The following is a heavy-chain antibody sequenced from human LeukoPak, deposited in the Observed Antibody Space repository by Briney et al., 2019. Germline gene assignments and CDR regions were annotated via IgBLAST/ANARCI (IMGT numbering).Heavy chain of an antibody. D-gene: IGHD3-10*01. CDR1: GLTFRSYW. J-gene: IGHJ5*02. CDR3: ARRFTMLNRFDP. V-gene: IGHV3-7*01. Sequence: LAGGSLRLSCAASGLTFRSYWMSWVRQAPGKGLEWVANIKQDGSEKYYGDSVKGRFTVSRDNAKNSLYLQMNSLRAEDTAVYYCARRFTMLNRFDPWGQGTLVTVSS. CDR2: IKQDGSEK.